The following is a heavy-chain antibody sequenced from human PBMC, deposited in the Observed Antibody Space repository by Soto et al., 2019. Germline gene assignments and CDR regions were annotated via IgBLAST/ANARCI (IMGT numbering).Heavy chain of an antibody. V-gene: IGHV1-2*04. J-gene: IGHJ6*02. CDR2: INPNSGGT. CDR3: ARGGASPYYYYGMDV. D-gene: IGHD2-15*01. CDR1: GYTFTGYY. Sequence: ASVKVSCKASGYTFTGYYMHWVRQAPGQGLEWMGWINPNSGGTNYAQKFRGWVTMTRDTSISTACMELSRLRSDDTAVYYCARGGASPYYYYGMDVWGQGTTVTVSS.